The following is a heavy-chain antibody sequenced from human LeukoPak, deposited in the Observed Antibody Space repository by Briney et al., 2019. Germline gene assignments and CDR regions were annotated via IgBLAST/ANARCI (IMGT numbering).Heavy chain of an antibody. CDR2: IYYSGSI. CDR1: GGSISSYY. V-gene: IGHV4-59*01. Sequence: PSETLSLTCTVSGGSISSYYWSWIRQPPGKGLEWIGYIYYSGSINYNPSLKSRVIISVDKSKNQFSLKLTSVTAADTAVYYCARDRQRDNWNYYYYMDVWGKGTTVTVSS. CDR3: ARDRQRDNWNYYYYMDV. D-gene: IGHD1-1*01. J-gene: IGHJ6*03.